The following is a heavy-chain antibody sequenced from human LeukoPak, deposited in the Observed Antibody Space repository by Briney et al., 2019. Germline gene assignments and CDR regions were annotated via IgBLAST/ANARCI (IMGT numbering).Heavy chain of an antibody. CDR2: ISYDETNK. CDR3: ARREIGGYTYGTDAFNI. CDR1: GFTFSTYT. J-gene: IGHJ3*02. V-gene: IGHV3-30*14. Sequence: GGSLRLSCAASGFTFSTYTMHWVRQAPGKGLEWVAFISYDETNKYYPDSVKGRFTISRDTSKNTLYLQMNSLRAEDTAVYYCARREIGGYTYGTDAFNIWGQGTMVTVSS. D-gene: IGHD5-18*01.